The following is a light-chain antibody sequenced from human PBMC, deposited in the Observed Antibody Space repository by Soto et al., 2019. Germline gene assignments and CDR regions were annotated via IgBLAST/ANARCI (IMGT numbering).Light chain of an antibody. CDR1: SSDVGTYNL. CDR2: EVT. CDR3: GSWDSSLSAYV. J-gene: IGLJ1*01. Sequence: QSVLTQPASVSGSPGQSISISCTGTSSDVGTYNLLSWYQQHPGKAPKLIIYEVTERPSGVSDRFSGSKSGSTASLTISGLQAGDEADYYCGSWDSSLSAYVFGTGTKVTVL. V-gene: IGLV2-23*02.